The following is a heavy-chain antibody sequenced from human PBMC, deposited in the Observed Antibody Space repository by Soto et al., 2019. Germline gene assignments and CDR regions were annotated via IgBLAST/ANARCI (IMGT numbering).Heavy chain of an antibody. J-gene: IGHJ4*02. CDR1: GXXFSSYG. CDR3: AREGYCSGGSCYSVPVFDY. D-gene: IGHD2-15*01. V-gene: IGHV3-33*01. Sequence: QVQLVESGGGVVQPGRSLXXXXXXXGXXFSSYGXHWVRQAPGKGLEGVAVIWYDGSNKYYADSVQGRFTIYRDNSKNTLYLQMNSLRAEYTAVYYCAREGYCSGGSCYSVPVFDYWXQGTLVTVSS. CDR2: IWYDGSNK.